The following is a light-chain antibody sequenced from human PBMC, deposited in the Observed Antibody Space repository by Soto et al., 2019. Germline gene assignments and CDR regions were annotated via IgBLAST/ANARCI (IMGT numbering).Light chain of an antibody. CDR2: ELI. J-gene: IGLJ1*01. Sequence: QSALTQPASVSGSPGQSMTISCTGTSSDVGGYNYVSWYQQHPGKAPKLIIYELINRPSGVSNRFSGSKSGNTASLTISGLQAEDEADYYCNSYTSKSTGVFGTGTKLTVL. V-gene: IGLV2-14*01. CDR3: NSYTSKSTGV. CDR1: SSDVGGYNY.